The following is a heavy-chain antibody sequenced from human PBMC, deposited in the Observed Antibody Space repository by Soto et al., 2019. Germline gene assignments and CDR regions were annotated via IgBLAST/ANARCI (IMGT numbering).Heavy chain of an antibody. J-gene: IGHJ4*02. V-gene: IGHV3-53*04. CDR1: GFTVSSNY. CDR3: ARLLSSSWYVDY. D-gene: IGHD6-13*01. CDR2: IYSGGST. Sequence: EVQLVESGGGLVQPGGSLRLSCAASGFTVSSNYMSWVRQAPGKGLEWVSVIYSGGSTYYADSVKGRFTIPRHNSENTVYLQLNSLRPEDTAVYYCARLLSSSWYVDYWGQGTLVTVSS.